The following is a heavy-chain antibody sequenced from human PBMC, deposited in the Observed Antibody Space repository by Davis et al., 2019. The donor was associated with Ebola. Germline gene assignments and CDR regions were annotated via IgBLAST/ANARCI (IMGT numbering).Heavy chain of an antibody. CDR2: IKQDGSEK. J-gene: IGHJ3*02. Sequence: LSLTCAASGFTFSSYWMSWVRQAPGKGLEWVANIKQDGSEKYYVDSVKGRFTISRDNAKNSLYLQMNSLRAEVTAVYYCARGRRYCSGGSCFLFDIWGQGTMVTVSS. V-gene: IGHV3-7*01. CDR1: GFTFSSYW. CDR3: ARGRRYCSGGSCFLFDI. D-gene: IGHD2-15*01.